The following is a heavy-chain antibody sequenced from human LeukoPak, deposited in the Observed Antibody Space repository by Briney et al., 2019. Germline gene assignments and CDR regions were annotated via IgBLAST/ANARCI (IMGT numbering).Heavy chain of an antibody. J-gene: IGHJ5*02. CDR2: ISNTGKT. CDR3: ATGYYEPFAT. Sequence: LSAALSLTCSVSGASLSSYYWDWLRQSPGKGLEWIGYISNTGKTDSNHSLKSRVNISLDISKKQFPLRLRSVTAADSAIYYCATGYYEPFATWGPGILVTVSS. V-gene: IGHV4-59*01. CDR1: GASLSSYY. D-gene: IGHD2/OR15-2a*01.